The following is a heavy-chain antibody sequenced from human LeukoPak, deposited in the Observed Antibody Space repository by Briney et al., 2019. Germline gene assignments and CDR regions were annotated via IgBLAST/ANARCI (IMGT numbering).Heavy chain of an antibody. V-gene: IGHV4-59*12. CDR1: GGSISSYY. Sequence: LETLSLTCTVSGGSISSYYWTWLRQPPGKGLEWIGYIYYSGSTNYNPSLTSRVTISVDTSKNQFSLKLSSVTAADTAVYYCARGGPDYGDYKRVYYYYMDVWGKGTTVTVSS. CDR2: IYYSGST. D-gene: IGHD4-17*01. CDR3: ARGGPDYGDYKRVYYYYMDV. J-gene: IGHJ6*03.